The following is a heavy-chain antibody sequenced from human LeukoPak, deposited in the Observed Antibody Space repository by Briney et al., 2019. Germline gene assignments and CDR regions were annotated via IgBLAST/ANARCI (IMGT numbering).Heavy chain of an antibody. J-gene: IGHJ4*02. V-gene: IGHV4-59*02. CDR1: GGSVSSYY. CDR3: ARYQRDMVRGVIFDY. Sequence: PSETLSLTCTVSGGSVSSYYWSWIRQPPGKGLEWIGYIYYSGSTNYNLSLKSRVTISVDTSKNQFSLKLSSVTAADTAVYYCARYQRDMVRGVIFDYWGQGTLVTVSS. CDR2: IYYSGST. D-gene: IGHD3-10*01.